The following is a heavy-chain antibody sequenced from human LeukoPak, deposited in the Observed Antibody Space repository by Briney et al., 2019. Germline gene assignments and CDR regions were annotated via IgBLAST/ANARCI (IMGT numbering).Heavy chain of an antibody. V-gene: IGHV3-74*01. D-gene: IGHD3-10*02. Sequence: GGSLRLSCVASGFTFTTYWMHWVRQVPGKGLVWVARINTDGRVTTYADSVKGRFNVSRDNAENTLYLQMNNLRPEDTAVYYCIRETHVGLHLEYWGQGTLATVSA. CDR3: IRETHVGLHLEY. CDR2: INTDGRVT. CDR1: GFTFTTYW. J-gene: IGHJ4*02.